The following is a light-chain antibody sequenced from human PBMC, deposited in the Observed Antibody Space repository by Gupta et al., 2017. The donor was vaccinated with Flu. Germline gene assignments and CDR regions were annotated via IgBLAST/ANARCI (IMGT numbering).Light chain of an antibody. CDR2: DDS. J-gene: IGLJ1*01. V-gene: IGLV3-21*02. Sequence: TARITCGGNNIGSKSGHWYKQKPGKAPVLVVYDDSDRPSGIPERFSGSNSGNTATLTISRVEAGDEADYYCQVWDSSSDHPYVFGTGTKVTVL. CDR1: NIGSKS. CDR3: QVWDSSSDHPYV.